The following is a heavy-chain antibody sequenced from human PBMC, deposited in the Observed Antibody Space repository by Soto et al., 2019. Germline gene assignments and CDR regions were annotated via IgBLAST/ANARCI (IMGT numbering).Heavy chain of an antibody. V-gene: IGHV1-2*02. D-gene: IGHD3-3*01. CDR1: GYTFTGYY. J-gene: IGHJ6*02. Sequence: ASVKVSCKASGYTFTGYYMHWVRQAPGQGLEWMGWINPNSGGTNYAQKFQGRVTMTRDTSISTAYMELSRLRSDDTAVYYCARERLRFLEWLLYFHGMDVWGQGTTVTVSS. CDR2: INPNSGGT. CDR3: ARERLRFLEWLLYFHGMDV.